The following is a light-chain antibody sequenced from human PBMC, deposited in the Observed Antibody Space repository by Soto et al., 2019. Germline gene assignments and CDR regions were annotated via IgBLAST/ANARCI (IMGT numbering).Light chain of an antibody. Sequence: QITCATVSPSASVVNIVIITFQASQNINNYLNWYQQKPGRAPKLLIYDASNLEAGVPSRFRGSGSGTDFTFTISRLQPEDLATYYCQQYEHSPRFAQGALLEI. CDR3: QQYEHSPR. J-gene: IGKJ5*01. CDR1: QNINNY. CDR2: DAS. V-gene: IGKV1-33*01.